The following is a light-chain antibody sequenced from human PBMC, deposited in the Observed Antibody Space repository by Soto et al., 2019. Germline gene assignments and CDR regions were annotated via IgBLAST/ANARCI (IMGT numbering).Light chain of an antibody. CDR1: QNVSSN. V-gene: IGKV3-15*01. J-gene: IGKJ2*02. CDR2: GAS. Sequence: EIVMTQSPATLSVSPGERATLSCRASQNVSSNLAWYQQKPGQAPRLLIYGASTRATGIPARFSGSGSGTEFTLTISSLQSEDFAVYYCQQYNNWPQGTFGQGTKLEIK. CDR3: QQYNNWPQGT.